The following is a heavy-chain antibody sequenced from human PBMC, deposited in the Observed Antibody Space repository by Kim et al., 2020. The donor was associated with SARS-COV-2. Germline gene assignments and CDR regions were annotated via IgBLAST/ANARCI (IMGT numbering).Heavy chain of an antibody. J-gene: IGHJ6*02. Sequence: FADSGKGRFTISRENANISLYLQMNSLRAGDTAVYYCASMRRNYYYGMDVWGQGTTVTVSS. D-gene: IGHD2-2*01. CDR3: ASMRRNYYYGMDV. V-gene: IGHV3-48*03.